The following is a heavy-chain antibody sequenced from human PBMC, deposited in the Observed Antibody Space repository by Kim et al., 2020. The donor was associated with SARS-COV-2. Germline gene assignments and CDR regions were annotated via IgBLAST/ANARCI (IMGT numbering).Heavy chain of an antibody. CDR2: IYYSGSN. CDR1: GGSVSSGSYY. J-gene: IGHJ5*02. CDR3: ARGVWFGISPPMDWFDP. D-gene: IGHD3-10*01. Sequence: SETLSLTCTVSGGSVSSGSYYWSWIRQPPGKGLEWIGYIYYSGSNNYNPSLKSRVTISVDTSKNQFSLKLSSVTAAATAVYYCARGVWFGISPPMDWFDPWGQGTLVTVSS. V-gene: IGHV4-61*01.